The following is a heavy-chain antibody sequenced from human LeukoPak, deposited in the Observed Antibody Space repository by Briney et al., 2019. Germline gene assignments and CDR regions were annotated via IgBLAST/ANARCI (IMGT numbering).Heavy chain of an antibody. D-gene: IGHD3-22*01. V-gene: IGHV3-49*04. CDR2: IRSQGYDGTT. Sequence: GGSLRLSCTTSGFNFSEHALSWVRQAPGKGLEWVGFIRSQGYDGTTEYAASVKGRFFMSRDDSKSVASLQMNSLKIEDTAIYYCSSQPHYYDSRDYLDYWGQGTQVTVSS. J-gene: IGHJ4*02. CDR1: GFNFSEHA. CDR3: SSQPHYYDSRDYLDY.